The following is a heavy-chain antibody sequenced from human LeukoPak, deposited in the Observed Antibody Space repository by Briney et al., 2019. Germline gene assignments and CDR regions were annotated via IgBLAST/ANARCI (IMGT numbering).Heavy chain of an antibody. CDR2: IYYRGST. V-gene: IGHV4-39*02. CDR3: AIDFPIIQLWVLYDF. Sequence: PSETLSLTSSVSVGSISSISYYWGWTRQPPGKGVEWKRSIYYRGSTYNIPSVKSRATRSADTPKNQFSIKLSSVTAADRAFYNCAIDFPIIQLWVLYDFWAQGTLVPVSS. D-gene: IGHD5-18*01. CDR1: VGSISSISYY. J-gene: IGHJ4*02.